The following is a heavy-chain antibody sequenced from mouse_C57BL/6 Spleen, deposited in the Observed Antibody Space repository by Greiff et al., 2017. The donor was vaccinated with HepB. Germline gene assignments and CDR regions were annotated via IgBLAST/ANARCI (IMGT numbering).Heavy chain of an antibody. CDR2: INPKNGGT. V-gene: IGHV1-26*01. J-gene: IGHJ4*01. CDR1: GYTFTDYY. Sequence: VQLQQSGPELVKPGASVKISCKASGYTFTDYYMNWVKQSHGKSLEWIGDINPKNGGTSYNQKFKGKATLTVDKSSSTAYMERRSLTSEDSAVYYCARAGGIFYAMDYWGQGTSVTVSS. CDR3: ARAGGIFYAMDY. D-gene: IGHD4-1*01.